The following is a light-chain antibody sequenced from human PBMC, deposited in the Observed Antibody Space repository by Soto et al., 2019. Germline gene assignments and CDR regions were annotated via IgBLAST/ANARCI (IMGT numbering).Light chain of an antibody. Sequence: EVVLTQSPGTLSLSPGERATLSCRASQSVSSSFLAWYQQKPGQAPRLLIHAASTGATGIPARFRGSGSGTDFTLTISSLAPEDSAVYFCHQYADSPQTFGQWTKVEIK. CDR3: HQYADSPQT. CDR1: QSVSSSF. V-gene: IGKV3-20*01. CDR2: AAS. J-gene: IGKJ2*01.